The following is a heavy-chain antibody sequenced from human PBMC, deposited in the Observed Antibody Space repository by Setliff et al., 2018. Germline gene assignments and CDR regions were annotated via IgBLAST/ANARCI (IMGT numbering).Heavy chain of an antibody. CDR3: ARTCSGSGCYAGLES. J-gene: IGHJ4*02. Sequence: GGSLRLSCAASGFTFSSYSIHWVRQAPGKGLEWVAVVSDNGGNKYHADSVKGRFTISRDNSKNTLYLQMNSLRPEDTAVYYCARTCSGSGCYAGLESWGQGTPVTVSS. D-gene: IGHD2-15*01. CDR2: VSDNGGNK. V-gene: IGHV3-30-3*01. CDR1: GFTFSSYS.